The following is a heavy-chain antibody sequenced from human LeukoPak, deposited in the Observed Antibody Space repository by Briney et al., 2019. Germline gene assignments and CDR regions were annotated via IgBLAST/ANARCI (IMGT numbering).Heavy chain of an antibody. D-gene: IGHD5-12*01. J-gene: IGHJ5*01. Sequence: PGGSLRLSCAASGFTFSSYAMSWVRQAPGKGLEWVSAISGSGGSTYYTDSVKGRFTISRDNSKNTLYLQMTGLRAEDTAVYYCAKGPSDIVATYWFDPGAKGPWSPSPQ. CDR3: AKGPSDIVATYWFDP. CDR1: GFTFSSYA. CDR2: ISGSGGST. V-gene: IGHV3-23*01.